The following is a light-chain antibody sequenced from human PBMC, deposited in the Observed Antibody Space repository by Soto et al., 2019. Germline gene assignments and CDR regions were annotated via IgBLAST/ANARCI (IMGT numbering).Light chain of an antibody. Sequence: EIVLTQSPAILSLSPGERATLSCRASQSVSSSLAWYQQKPGQAPRLLIYGASSRATGIPDRFSGSGSGTDFTLTISRLEPEDFAVYYCQQYNNWPITFGRGTRLEIK. CDR1: QSVSSS. V-gene: IGKV3-11*01. CDR2: GAS. J-gene: IGKJ5*01. CDR3: QQYNNWPIT.